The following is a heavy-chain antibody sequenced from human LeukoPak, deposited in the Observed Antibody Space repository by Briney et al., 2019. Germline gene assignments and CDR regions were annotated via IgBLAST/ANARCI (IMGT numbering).Heavy chain of an antibody. Sequence: SETLSLACAVSGGSISSGGYSWGWIRQPRGKGLEWIGHISHSGSTYYNPSLKSRVSISLDRSKNQFSLNLTSVSGADTAVYFCARGRPANMAFDIWGQGTMVPVSS. CDR3: ARGRPANMAFDI. CDR1: GGSISSGGYS. V-gene: IGHV4-30-2*01. CDR2: ISHSGST. J-gene: IGHJ3*02. D-gene: IGHD6-25*01.